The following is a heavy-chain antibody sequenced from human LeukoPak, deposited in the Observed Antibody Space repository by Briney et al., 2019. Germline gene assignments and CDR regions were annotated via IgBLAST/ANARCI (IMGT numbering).Heavy chain of an antibody. V-gene: IGHV3-30-3*01. CDR2: ISYDGSNK. CDR1: GFTFSSYA. CDR3: ARDRNGPDS. Sequence: GRSLRLSCAASGFTFSSYAMHWVRQAPGKGLEWVAVISYDGSNKYYADSVKGRFTISRDNSKNTLYLEMNSLRAEDTAVYFCARDRNGPDSWGQGTLVTVSS. D-gene: IGHD2-8*01. J-gene: IGHJ4*02.